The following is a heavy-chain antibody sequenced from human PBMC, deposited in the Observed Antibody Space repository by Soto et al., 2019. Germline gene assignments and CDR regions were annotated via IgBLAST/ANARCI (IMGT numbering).Heavy chain of an antibody. Sequence: SETLSLSCTVSGGSISSYYWSWIRQPPGKGLEWIGYIYYSGSTNYNPSLKSRVTISVDTSKNQFSLKLSSVTAADTAVYYCARDRGTVGDFDYWGQGTLVTVSS. D-gene: IGHD3-16*01. CDR1: GGSISSYY. CDR3: ARDRGTVGDFDY. V-gene: IGHV4-59*01. CDR2: IYYSGST. J-gene: IGHJ4*02.